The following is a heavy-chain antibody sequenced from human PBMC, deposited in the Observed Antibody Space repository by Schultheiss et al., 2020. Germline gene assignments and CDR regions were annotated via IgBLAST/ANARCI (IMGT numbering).Heavy chain of an antibody. CDR3: AHSRMDCSGGSCYSGFNWLDA. V-gene: IGHV2-5*01. Sequence: SGPTLVKPTQTLTLTCTFSGFSLSTSGVGVGWIRQPPGKALEWLALIYWNDDKRYSPSLKSRLTITKDTSKNQVVLTMTNMDPVDTATYYCAHSRMDCSGGSCYSGFNWLDAWGQGTLVTVSS. CDR1: GFSLSTSGVG. D-gene: IGHD2-15*01. CDR2: IYWNDDK. J-gene: IGHJ5*02.